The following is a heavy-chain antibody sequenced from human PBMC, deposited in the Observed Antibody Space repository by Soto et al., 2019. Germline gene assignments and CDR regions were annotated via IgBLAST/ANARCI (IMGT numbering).Heavy chain of an antibody. CDR2: ISTKNGNT. V-gene: IGHV1-18*01. J-gene: IGHJ4*02. CDR1: GYTFSDYC. Sequence: LVPSGADVKKPGASVKVSCKASGYTFSDYCFSWVRQAPGQGLEWMGWISTKNGNTNRDQKFRGRVTLTTYTSTSTVYMEWRSLTPADKAVYECARDPPETPSGYWGQGTLVTVSS. CDR3: ARDPPETPSGY.